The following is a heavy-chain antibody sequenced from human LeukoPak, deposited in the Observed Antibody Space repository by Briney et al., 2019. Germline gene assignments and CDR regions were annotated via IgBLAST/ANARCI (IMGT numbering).Heavy chain of an antibody. D-gene: IGHD5-12*01. CDR3: ARHDSGYEPFF. J-gene: IGHJ4*02. CDR2: IYYSGST. V-gene: IGHV4-39*01. CDR1: GGSISSRSYY. Sequence: SETLSLTCTVSGGSISSRSYYWGWIRQPPGKGLEWIGSIYYSGSTYYNPSLKSRVIISVDTSKNQFSLKLSTVTAADTAVYYCARHDSGYEPFFWGQGTLVTVSS.